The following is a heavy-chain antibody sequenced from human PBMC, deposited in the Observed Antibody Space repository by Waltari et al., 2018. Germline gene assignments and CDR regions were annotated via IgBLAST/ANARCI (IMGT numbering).Heavy chain of an antibody. CDR3: ARDPGSASWYGAFDV. CDR1: GFTFDDYA. CDR2: ISWNSGSI. Sequence: EVQLVESGGGLVQPGRSLRLSCAASGFTFDDYAMHWVRQAPGKGLEWVSGISWNSGSIYYADSVKGRFTISRDNAKNSLYLQMNSLRAEDTAVYYCARDPGSASWYGAFDVWGQGTMVSVSS. D-gene: IGHD6-13*01. J-gene: IGHJ3*01. V-gene: IGHV3-9*01.